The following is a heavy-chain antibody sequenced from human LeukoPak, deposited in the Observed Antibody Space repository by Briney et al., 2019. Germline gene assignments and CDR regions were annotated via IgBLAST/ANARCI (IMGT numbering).Heavy chain of an antibody. CDR3: ARDQEQWLVFSLDY. Sequence: ASEKVSCKASGYTFTGYYMHWVRQAPGQRLEWMGWINPNSGGTNYAQKFQGRVTMTRDTSISTAYMELSRLRSDDTAVYYCARDQEQWLVFSLDYWGQGTLVTVSS. J-gene: IGHJ4*02. CDR1: GYTFTGYY. CDR2: INPNSGGT. V-gene: IGHV1-2*02. D-gene: IGHD6-19*01.